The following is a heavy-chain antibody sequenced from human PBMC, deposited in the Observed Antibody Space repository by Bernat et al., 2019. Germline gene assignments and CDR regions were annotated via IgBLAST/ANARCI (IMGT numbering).Heavy chain of an antibody. CDR2: IKQDGGEK. Sequence: EVQLVESGGGLVQPGGSLRLSCAASGFTFSTYWMSWVRQAPGKGLELVGNIKQDGGEKYYVDSVKGRFTISRDNAQNSLYLQMNSLRAEDTAVYYCARGSGSFDYWGQGTLVTVSS. D-gene: IGHD5-12*01. CDR1: GFTFSTYW. V-gene: IGHV3-7*03. CDR3: ARGSGSFDY. J-gene: IGHJ4*02.